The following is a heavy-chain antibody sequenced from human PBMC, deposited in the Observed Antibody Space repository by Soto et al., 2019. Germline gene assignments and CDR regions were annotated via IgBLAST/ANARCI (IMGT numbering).Heavy chain of an antibody. J-gene: IGHJ4*02. Sequence: GGSLRLSCAASGFTFSNFGMHWVRQAPGKGLEWVAVISSDGSDKYYSDSVKGRFTISRDNSRNTLFLQMNSLRVEDTAVYYCAKGSEVARQELDYWGQGTLVTVSS. CDR1: GFTFSNFG. V-gene: IGHV3-30*18. CDR3: AKGSEVARQELDY. D-gene: IGHD2-15*01. CDR2: ISSDGSDK.